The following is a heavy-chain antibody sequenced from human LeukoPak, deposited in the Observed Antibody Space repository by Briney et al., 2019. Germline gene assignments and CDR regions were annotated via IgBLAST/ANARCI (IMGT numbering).Heavy chain of an antibody. CDR3: ARHVGAARVLRFDP. Sequence: GRSLRLSCAASGFTFSSYGMHWVRQAPGKGLEWVAVIWYGGSNKYYADSVKGRFTISRDNSKNTLYLQMNSLRAEDTAVYYCARHVGAARVLRFDPWGQGILVTVSS. CDR1: GFTFSSYG. CDR2: IWYGGSNK. D-gene: IGHD6-25*01. V-gene: IGHV3-33*08. J-gene: IGHJ5*02.